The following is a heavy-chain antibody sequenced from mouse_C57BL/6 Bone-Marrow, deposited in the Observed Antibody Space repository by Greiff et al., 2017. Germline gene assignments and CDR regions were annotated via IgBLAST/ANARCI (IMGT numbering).Heavy chain of an antibody. Sequence: QVQLQQSGAELVRPGASVKLSCKASGYTFTDYYINWVKQRPGQGLEWIARIYPGSGNTYYNEKFKGKATLTAEKSSSTAYMQLSSLTSEDSAVYFCARHRYYGSSSSWFAYWGQGTLVTVSA. J-gene: IGHJ3*01. CDR1: GYTFTDYY. D-gene: IGHD1-1*01. CDR2: IYPGSGNT. V-gene: IGHV1-76*01. CDR3: ARHRYYGSSSSWFAY.